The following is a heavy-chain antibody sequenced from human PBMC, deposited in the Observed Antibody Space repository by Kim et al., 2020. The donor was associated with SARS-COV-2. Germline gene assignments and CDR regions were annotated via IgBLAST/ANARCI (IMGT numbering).Heavy chain of an antibody. CDR3: AKNGGSWFDP. V-gene: IGHV3-30-3*02. CDR1: GFTFSSCA. CDR2: ISYDGSNK. J-gene: IGHJ5*02. D-gene: IGHD3-16*01. Sequence: GGSLRLSCAASGFTFSSCAIHWVRQAPGKGLEWVAVISYDGSNKNYADSVKGRFTISRDNSKNTLYLQMNSLRAEDTAVYYCAKNGGSWFDPWGQGTLVT.